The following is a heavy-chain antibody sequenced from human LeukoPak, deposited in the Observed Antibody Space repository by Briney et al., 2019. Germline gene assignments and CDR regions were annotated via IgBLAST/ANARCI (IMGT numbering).Heavy chain of an antibody. J-gene: IGHJ4*02. CDR2: IWYDGSNK. D-gene: IGHD5-18*01. CDR3: ARVVETLSLDTAMVPYFDY. CDR1: GFTFSNYG. Sequence: GRSLRLSCAASGFTFSNYGMYWVRQAPGKGLEWVAVIWYDGSNKYYADSVKGRFTISRDNSKNTLYLQMNSLRAEDTAVYYCARVVETLSLDTAMVPYFDYWGQGTLVTVSS. V-gene: IGHV3-33*01.